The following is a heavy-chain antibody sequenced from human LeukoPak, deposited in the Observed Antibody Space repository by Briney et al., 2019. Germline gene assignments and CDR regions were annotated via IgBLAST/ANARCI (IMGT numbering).Heavy chain of an antibody. CDR1: GGSISYFY. Sequence: SETLSLTCTVSGGSISYFYWSWIQQPAGKGLEWIGRIYTSGSTNYNPSLKSRVTMSVDTSKNQFSLKLSSVNAADTAVYYCASFYCSGGSCYQYYYYYYMDVWGKGTTVTISS. CDR3: ASFYCSGGSCYQYYYYYYMDV. D-gene: IGHD2-15*01. J-gene: IGHJ6*03. V-gene: IGHV4-4*07. CDR2: IYTSGST.